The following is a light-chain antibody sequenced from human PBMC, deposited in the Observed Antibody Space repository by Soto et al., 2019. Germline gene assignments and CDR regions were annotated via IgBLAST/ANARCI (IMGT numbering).Light chain of an antibody. CDR3: QQYGRSPPT. Sequence: EIVLTQSPGTLSLSPGERATLSCRASQSVNRNYLAWYQQKPGQAPRLLIYHTSSRATGIPDRFSGTGSGIDFTLTISRPEPEDFAVYYCQQYGRSPPTFGPGTKVDIK. CDR1: QSVNRNY. J-gene: IGKJ3*01. CDR2: HTS. V-gene: IGKV3-20*01.